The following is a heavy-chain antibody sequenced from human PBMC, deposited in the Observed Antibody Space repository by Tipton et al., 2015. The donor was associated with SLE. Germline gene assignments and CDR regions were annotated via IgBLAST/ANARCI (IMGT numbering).Heavy chain of an antibody. CDR3: GRDRPSDWNLDAIDV. D-gene: IGHD1-1*01. V-gene: IGHV4-59*12. CDR1: GGSIGTSY. CDR2: AYYTGST. Sequence: TLSLTCSVSGGSIGTSYWNWIRQPPGGGLEWIGYAYYTGSTGHNPSLKGRVTLSVDPSKNQFSLSLRSVTAADTAIYYCGRDRPSDWNLDAIDVWGQGSMVIVSS. J-gene: IGHJ3*01.